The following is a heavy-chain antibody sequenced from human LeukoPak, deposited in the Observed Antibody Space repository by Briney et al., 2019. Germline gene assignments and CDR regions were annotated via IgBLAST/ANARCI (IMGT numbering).Heavy chain of an antibody. Sequence: GASVKVSCKASGYTFIGNYIHWYRQAPGQGLEWMGWINPNSGGTNYAQKFQGRVTMTRDTSISTAHMELSRLRSDDTAVYYCAREDGYRYESWGQGALVTVSS. CDR1: GYTFIGNY. J-gene: IGHJ5*02. V-gene: IGHV1-2*02. D-gene: IGHD5-18*01. CDR3: AREDGYRYES. CDR2: INPNSGGT.